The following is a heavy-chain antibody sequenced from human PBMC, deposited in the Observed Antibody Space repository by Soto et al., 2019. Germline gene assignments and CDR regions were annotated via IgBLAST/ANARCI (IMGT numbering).Heavy chain of an antibody. CDR2: ISSSTTTI. V-gene: IGHV3-48*02. CDR3: ARESRFLEWLSLNWFDP. Sequence: PGGSLGLSCVGSGFTFSSYGMNWVRQAPGKGLEWLSFISSSTTTIYYADSVKGRFTISRDNAKNSLYLQMNSLRDEDTAVYYCARESRFLEWLSLNWFDPWGQGTLVTVSS. D-gene: IGHD3-3*01. CDR1: GFTFSSYG. J-gene: IGHJ5*02.